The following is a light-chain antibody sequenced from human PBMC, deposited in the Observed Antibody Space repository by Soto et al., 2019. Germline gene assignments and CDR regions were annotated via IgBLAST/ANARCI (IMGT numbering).Light chain of an antibody. CDR3: KQYGSSPIT. J-gene: IGKJ5*01. V-gene: IGKV3-20*01. CDR2: GAS. Sequence: EIVLTQSPGTLSLSPGERATLSCRASQSVSNNYLAWYQQEPGQAHRLLIYGASNRATGIQDRFSGSGSGTDFTLTISRLEPEDFAVYYCKQYGSSPITVGQGTRLEIK. CDR1: QSVSNNY.